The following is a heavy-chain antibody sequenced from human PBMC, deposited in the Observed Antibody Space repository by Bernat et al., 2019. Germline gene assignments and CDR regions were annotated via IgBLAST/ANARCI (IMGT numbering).Heavy chain of an antibody. Sequence: QVQLVESGGGVVQSGRSLRLSCAASGFTFSSYGMHWVRQAPGKGLEWVAVISYDGSNKYYADSVKGRFTISRDNSKNTLYLQMNSLRAEDTAVYYCAKDYTEYYYGSGSYFDYWCQGTLVTVSS. V-gene: IGHV3-30*18. CDR1: GFTFSSYG. CDR3: AKDYTEYYYGSGSYFDY. J-gene: IGHJ4*02. CDR2: ISYDGSNK. D-gene: IGHD3-10*01.